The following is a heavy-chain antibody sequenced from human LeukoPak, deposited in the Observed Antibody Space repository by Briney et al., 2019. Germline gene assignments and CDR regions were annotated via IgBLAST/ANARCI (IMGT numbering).Heavy chain of an antibody. CDR2: INHSGST. V-gene: IGHV4-34*01. D-gene: IGHD2-2*01. CDR3: ARGYRNCSSTSCYGGGSYYYYYMDV. Sequence: SETLSLTCAVYGGSFSGYYWSWIRRPPGKGLEWIGEINHSGSTNYNPSLKSRVTISVDTSKNQFSLKLSSVTAADTAVYYCARGYRNCSSTSCYGGGSYYYYYMDVWGKGTTVTVSS. CDR1: GGSFSGYY. J-gene: IGHJ6*03.